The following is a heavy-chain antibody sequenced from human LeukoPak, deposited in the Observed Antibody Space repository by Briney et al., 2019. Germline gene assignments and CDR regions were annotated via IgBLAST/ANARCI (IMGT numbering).Heavy chain of an antibody. CDR3: ARSHRTWIYCSGGSCPNNWFDP. Sequence: SETLSLTCTVSGGSMSSGNNYWSWIRQSPGKGLEWIGYIYNKGNTNYNPSLKSRVTISVDTSRNQFSLKMTSVTAADTAVYYCARSHRTWIYCSGGSCPNNWFDPWGQGTLVTVSS. CDR1: GGSMSSGNNY. CDR2: IYNKGNT. V-gene: IGHV4-61*01. J-gene: IGHJ5*02. D-gene: IGHD2-15*01.